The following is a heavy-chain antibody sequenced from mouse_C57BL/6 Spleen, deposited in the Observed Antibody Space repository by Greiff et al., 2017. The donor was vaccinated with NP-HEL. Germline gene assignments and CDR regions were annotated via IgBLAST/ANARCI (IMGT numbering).Heavy chain of an antibody. CDR2: ISSGGSYT. V-gene: IGHV5-6*01. D-gene: IGHD2-5*01. CDR1: GFTFSSYG. Sequence: EVKVVESGGDLVKPGGSLKLSCAASGFTFSSYGMSWVRQTPDKRLEWVATISSGGSYTYYPDSVKGRFTISRDNAKNTLYPQMSSLKSEDTAMYYCARHSNYDYWGQGTLVTVSA. J-gene: IGHJ3*01. CDR3: ARHSNYDY.